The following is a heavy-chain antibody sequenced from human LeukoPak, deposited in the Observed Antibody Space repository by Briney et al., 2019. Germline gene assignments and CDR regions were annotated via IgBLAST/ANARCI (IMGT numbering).Heavy chain of an antibody. CDR1: GYSISSGYY. D-gene: IGHD3-22*01. J-gene: IGHJ5*02. CDR3: ARAGTHNYYETRSWFDP. V-gene: IGHV4-38-2*02. CDR2: IYHSGST. Sequence: PSETLSLTCTVSGYSISSGYYWSWIRQPPGKGLEWIANIYHSGSTYNNPSLKSRVAISVDTSKNQVSLKLTSVTAADTAVYYCARAGTHNYYETRSWFDPWGQGTLVTVSS.